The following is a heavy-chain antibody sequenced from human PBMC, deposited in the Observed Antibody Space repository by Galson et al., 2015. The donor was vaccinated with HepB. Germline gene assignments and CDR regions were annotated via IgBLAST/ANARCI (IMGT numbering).Heavy chain of an antibody. CDR1: GGTFSSYA. CDR2: IIPIFGIA. J-gene: IGHJ5*02. Sequence: SVKVSCKASGGTFSSYAISWVRQAPGQGLEWMGGIIPIFGIANYAQKFQGRVTITADESTSTAYMELSSLRSEDTAVYYCASEGGYSYGPRGWFDPWGQGTLVTVPS. CDR3: ASEGGYSYGPRGWFDP. V-gene: IGHV1-69*13. D-gene: IGHD5-18*01.